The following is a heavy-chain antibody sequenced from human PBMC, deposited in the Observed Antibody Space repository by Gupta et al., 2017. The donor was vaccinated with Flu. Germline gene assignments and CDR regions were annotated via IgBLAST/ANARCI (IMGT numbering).Heavy chain of an antibody. CDR1: GVSITGFY. CDR3: WRRQFYDTSPIDD. D-gene: IGHD3-22*01. CDR2: VYHGGT. Sequence: QVQLTESGPTLSKPSEYLSIISTVSGVSITGFYWTWLRQPPGKGLDWIGYVYHGGTDYNPPLRSRVTISVDASKNQFSLRLTYVTAADTAVYYCWRRQFYDTSPIDDWGQGTLVTVSS. V-gene: IGHV4-59*08. J-gene: IGHJ4*02.